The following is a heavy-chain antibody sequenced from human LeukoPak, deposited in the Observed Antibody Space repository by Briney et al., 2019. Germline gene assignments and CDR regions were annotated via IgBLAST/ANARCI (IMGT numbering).Heavy chain of an antibody. J-gene: IGHJ3*02. CDR1: GFTFSSYA. V-gene: IGHV3-23*01. CDR3: AKGLEQWLVPAAFDI. CDR2: ISGSGGST. D-gene: IGHD6-19*01. Sequence: PGGSLRLSCAASGFTFSSYAMSWVRQAPGKGLEWVSAISGSGGSTYHADSVKGRFTISRDNSKNTLYLQMNSLRAEDTAVYYCAKGLEQWLVPAAFDIWGQGTMVTVSS.